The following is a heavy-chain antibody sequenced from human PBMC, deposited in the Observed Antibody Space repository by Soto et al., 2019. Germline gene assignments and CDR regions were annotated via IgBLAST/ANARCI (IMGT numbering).Heavy chain of an antibody. CDR1: GGSISSGNYY. V-gene: IGHV4-30-4*01. D-gene: IGHD3-16*02. J-gene: IGHJ6*02. CDR2: ISHSGTT. CDR3: ARDLSDYNGMDV. Sequence: QVQLQESGPGLVKPSQTLSLTCTVSGGSISSGNYYWCWIRQPPGKGLEWIGYISHSGTTYYNPSLRSRITISVDTSKNQFSLKLSSVTAADTAVYYCARDLSDYNGMDVWVQGTTVTVSS.